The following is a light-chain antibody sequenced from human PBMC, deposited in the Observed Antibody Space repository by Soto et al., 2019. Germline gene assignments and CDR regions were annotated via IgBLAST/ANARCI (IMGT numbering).Light chain of an antibody. J-gene: IGLJ3*02. Sequence: QSVLTQPPTVSGAPGQRVTISCTESSSNIGAGYDVHWYQQLPGTAPKLLIYGNSNRPSGVPDRFSGSKSGTSASLAITGLQAEDEADYYCQSYDSSLSAWVFGGGTKRTVL. CDR1: SSNIGAGYD. CDR3: QSYDSSLSAWV. V-gene: IGLV1-40*01. CDR2: GNS.